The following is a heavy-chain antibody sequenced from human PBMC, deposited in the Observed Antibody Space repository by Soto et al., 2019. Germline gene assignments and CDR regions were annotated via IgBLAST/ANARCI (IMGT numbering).Heavy chain of an antibody. V-gene: IGHV3-66*01. D-gene: IGHD1-26*01. CDR1: GFTVSSSY. J-gene: IGHJ4*02. CDR3: ARDPRDSGSPGDFDY. Sequence: PGGSLRLSCAASGFTVSSSYLHWVRQAPGKGLEWVSLLYSDGSTYYADSVKGRFTISRDNSKNTVYLQMNSLRAEDTAVYYCARDPRDSGSPGDFDYWGQGT. CDR2: LYSDGST.